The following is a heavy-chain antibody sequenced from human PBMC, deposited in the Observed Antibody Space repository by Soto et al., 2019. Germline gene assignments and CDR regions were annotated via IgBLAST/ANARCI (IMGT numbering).Heavy chain of an antibody. V-gene: IGHV3-21*01. Sequence: GGSLRLSCAASGFTFSTYSMNWVRQAPGKGLEWVSSISSSSSYIYYADSVKGRFTISRDNAKNSLYLQMNSLRAEDTAVYYCARDQPGYSYGYGLGYWGQGTLVTVS. CDR3: ARDQPGYSYGYGLGY. J-gene: IGHJ4*02. D-gene: IGHD5-18*01. CDR2: ISSSSSYI. CDR1: GFTFSTYS.